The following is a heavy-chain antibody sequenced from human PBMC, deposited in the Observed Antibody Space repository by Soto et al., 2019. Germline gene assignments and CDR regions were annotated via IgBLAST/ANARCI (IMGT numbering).Heavy chain of an antibody. CDR1: GFSLSTSGVG. CDR3: AHRQGEQWLEGDYFDY. V-gene: IGHV2-5*02. Sequence: QITLKESGPTLVKPTQTLTLTCTFSGFSLSTSGVGVGWIRQPPGKALEWLALIYWDDNKRYSPSLKSRLTITKDTSKNQVVLTMTNMDPVDTATYYCAHRQGEQWLEGDYFDYWGQGTLVTVSS. J-gene: IGHJ4*02. D-gene: IGHD6-19*01. CDR2: IYWDDNK.